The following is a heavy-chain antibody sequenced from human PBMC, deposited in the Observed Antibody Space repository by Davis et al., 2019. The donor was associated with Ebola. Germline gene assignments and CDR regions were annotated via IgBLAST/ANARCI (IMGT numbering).Heavy chain of an antibody. CDR2: LIPIFGTA. CDR3: ARLGASGYSSGWPDY. J-gene: IGHJ4*02. V-gene: IGHV1-69*13. D-gene: IGHD6-19*01. CDR1: GGTFSSYA. Sequence: AASVKVSCKASGGTFSSYAISWLRQAPGQGLEWMGGLIPIFGTANYAQKFQGRVTITADESTSTAYMELSSLRSEDTAVYYCARLGASGYSSGWPDYWGQGTLVTVSS.